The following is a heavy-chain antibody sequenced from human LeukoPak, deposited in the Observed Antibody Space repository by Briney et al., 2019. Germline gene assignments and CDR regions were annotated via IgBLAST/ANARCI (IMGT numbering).Heavy chain of an antibody. CDR2: IAYGGNSR. Sequence: GGSLRLSCAASGFTFADYAMAWVRQAPGKGLEWVSAIAYGGNSRDYAHSVRGRFTISRDNSKNTLYLEMNSLRAEDTALYYCSKRVGGTPDYWGLGTLVTVSS. D-gene: IGHD1-7*01. J-gene: IGHJ4*02. CDR1: GFTFADYA. CDR3: SKRVGGTPDY. V-gene: IGHV3-23*01.